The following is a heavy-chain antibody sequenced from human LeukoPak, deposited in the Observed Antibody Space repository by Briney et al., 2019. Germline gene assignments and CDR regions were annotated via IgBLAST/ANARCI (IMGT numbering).Heavy chain of an antibody. V-gene: IGHV4-31*03. CDR1: GGSISSGGYY. D-gene: IGHD2-2*01. J-gene: IGHJ5*02. CDR2: IYYSGST. Sequence: SETLSLTCTVSGGSISSGGYYWSWIRQHPGKGLEWNGYIYYSGSTYYNPSLKSRVTISVDTSKNQFSLKLSSVTAADTAVYYCARDRCSSTSCRNWFDPWGQGTLVTVSS. CDR3: ARDRCSSTSCRNWFDP.